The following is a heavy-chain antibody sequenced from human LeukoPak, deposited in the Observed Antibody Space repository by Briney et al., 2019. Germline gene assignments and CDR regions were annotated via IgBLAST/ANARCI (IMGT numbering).Heavy chain of an antibody. J-gene: IGHJ4*02. CDR1: GASISTHY. V-gene: IGHV4-59*11. D-gene: IGHD6-19*01. CDR3: AGGYSSDWYFNC. CDR2: ADYTGST. Sequence: SETLSLTCNVSGASISTHYWSWIRQSPGEGLEWIGYADYTGSTKYNPSLKSRVTMSLDTSNNRFSLKLDSVTAADTAVDYCAGGYSSDWYFNCWGQGTLVTVSS.